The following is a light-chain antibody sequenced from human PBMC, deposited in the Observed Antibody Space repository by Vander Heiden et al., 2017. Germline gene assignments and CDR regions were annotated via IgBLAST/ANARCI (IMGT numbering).Light chain of an antibody. CDR2: DVS. CDR1: SSDVGSYNR. V-gene: IGLV2-18*02. Sequence: QSAQTPPPSVSASPAHAVTISCTGTSSDVGSYNRVSWYQQPPGKAPKLMIYDVSNRPSGGPDRFSGSKSGNTASLTISGLQAEDEADYYCSSYTSSSTYVFGGGTKVTVL. CDR3: SSYTSSSTYV. J-gene: IGLJ1*01.